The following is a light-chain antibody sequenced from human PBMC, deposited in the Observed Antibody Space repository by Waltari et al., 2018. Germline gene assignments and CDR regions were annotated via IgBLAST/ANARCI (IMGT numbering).Light chain of an antibody. J-gene: IGLJ1*01. CDR3: CSYAGGSAPDV. CDR1: SSDVCSYNL. Sequence: QSALTQPASVSGSPGQSITISCTGTSSDVCSYNLVSWFQQHPGKAPKLMIYEGSKRPSGVTNRFSGSKSGNTASQTITGLQAEDEADYYCCSYAGGSAPDVCGTGTKVTVL. V-gene: IGLV2-23*01. CDR2: EGS.